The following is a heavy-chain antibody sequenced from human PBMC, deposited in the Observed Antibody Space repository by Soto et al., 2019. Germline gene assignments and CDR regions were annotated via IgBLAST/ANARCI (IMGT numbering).Heavy chain of an antibody. D-gene: IGHD3-3*01. CDR3: AKTRLEWLSYTPRYYYYGMDV. CDR1: GFTFSSYG. Sequence: QVQLVESGGGVVQPGRSLRLSCAASGFTFSSYGMHWVRQAPGKGLEWVAVISYDGSNKYYADSVKGRFTISRDNSKNTLYLQMNSLRAEDTAVYYCAKTRLEWLSYTPRYYYYGMDVWGQGTTVTVSS. CDR2: ISYDGSNK. J-gene: IGHJ6*02. V-gene: IGHV3-30*18.